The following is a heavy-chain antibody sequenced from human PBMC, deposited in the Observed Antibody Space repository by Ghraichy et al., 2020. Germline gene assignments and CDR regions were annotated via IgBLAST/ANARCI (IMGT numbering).Heavy chain of an antibody. D-gene: IGHD6-19*01. V-gene: IGHV3-23*01. Sequence: GGSLRLSCAASGFTFSNYAMSWVRQTPGKGLEWVSSISGSGGSTYYADSVKGRFIISRDNSKDTLHLQMNSLRAEDTALYYCAKGRGYSSGLAGEFDWGQGTLATVSS. J-gene: IGHJ4*02. CDR1: GFTFSNYA. CDR2: ISGSGGST. CDR3: AKGRGYSSGLAGEFD.